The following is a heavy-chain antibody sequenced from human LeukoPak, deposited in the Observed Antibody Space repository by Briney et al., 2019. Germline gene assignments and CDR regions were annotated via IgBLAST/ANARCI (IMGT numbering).Heavy chain of an antibody. J-gene: IGHJ6*03. CDR1: GFTFSSYA. D-gene: IGHD5-12*01. V-gene: IGHV3-23*01. CDR2: ISGSGGST. CDR3: AKAYSGYEYYYYMDV. Sequence: GGSLRLSCAASGFTFSSYAMSWVRQAPGKGLEWVSAISGSGGSTYYADSVKGRFTISRDNSKNTLYLQMNSLRAEDTAVYYCAKAYSGYEYYYYMDVWGKGTTVTVSS.